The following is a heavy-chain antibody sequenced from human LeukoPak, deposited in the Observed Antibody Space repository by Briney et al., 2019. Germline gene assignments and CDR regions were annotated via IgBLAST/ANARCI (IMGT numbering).Heavy chain of an antibody. Sequence: KPSETLSLTCAVYGGSITSSSYYWGWIRQPPGKGLEWIGSIYYSGSTYYNPSLKSRLTISVDTSKNQFSLRLSSVTAADTAVYYCAGNSGYDFYRFDYWGQGIVVTVSS. J-gene: IGHJ4*02. V-gene: IGHV4-39*01. D-gene: IGHD5-12*01. CDR1: GGSITSSSYY. CDR3: AGNSGYDFYRFDY. CDR2: IYYSGST.